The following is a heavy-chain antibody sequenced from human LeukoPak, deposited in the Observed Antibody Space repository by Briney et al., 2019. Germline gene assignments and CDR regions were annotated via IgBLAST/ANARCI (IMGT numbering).Heavy chain of an antibody. J-gene: IGHJ5*02. CDR1: GYSISSGYY. D-gene: IGHD2-2*01. CDR2: IYHSGST. CDR3: ARHRILPAPRINWFDP. V-gene: IGHV4-38-2*02. Sequence: SETLSLTCTVSGYSISSGYYWGWIRQPPGKGLEWIGSIYHSGSTYYNPSLKSRVTISVDTSKNQFSLKLSSVTAADTAVYYCARHRILPAPRINWFDPWGQGTLVTVS.